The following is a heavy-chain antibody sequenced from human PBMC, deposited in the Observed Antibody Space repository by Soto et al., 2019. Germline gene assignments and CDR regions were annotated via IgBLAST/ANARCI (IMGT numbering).Heavy chain of an antibody. CDR3: ARVPLSTVTIPYYFDY. J-gene: IGHJ4*02. CDR2: IYYSGST. Sequence: QVQLQESGPGLVKPSQTLSLTCTVSGGSISSGGYYWSRIRQHPGKGLEWIGYIYYSGSTYYNPYLKTIVTIPADTSKNQCSLKLSYVTAADTAVYYCARVPLSTVTIPYYFDYWAQRTLVPVSS. D-gene: IGHD4-17*01. CDR1: GGSISSGGYY. V-gene: IGHV4-31*01.